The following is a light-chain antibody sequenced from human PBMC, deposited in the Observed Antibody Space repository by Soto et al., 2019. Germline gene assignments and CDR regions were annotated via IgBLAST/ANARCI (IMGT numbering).Light chain of an antibody. Sequence: SPGDRATLSCRASQSVSNDYVAWVQQKPGQAPRLLIYGASNRATGIPDRFSGSGSGTDFTLTISRLEPEDFAVYYCQQYGSSGTFGQGTKVDIK. CDR3: QQYGSSGT. CDR2: GAS. V-gene: IGKV3-20*01. CDR1: QSVSNDY. J-gene: IGKJ1*01.